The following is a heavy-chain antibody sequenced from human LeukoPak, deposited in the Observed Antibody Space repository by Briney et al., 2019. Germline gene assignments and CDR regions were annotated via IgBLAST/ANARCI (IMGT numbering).Heavy chain of an antibody. Sequence: SETLSLTCAVSGGSLSSGGYFWGWTRQYPGKGLEWIGCISHSGTSYYNPSLKSQVTISVDTSRNQFSLELSSVTAADTAVYFCARERRDGHNYSDFWGQGALVTVSS. J-gene: IGHJ4*02. V-gene: IGHV4-31*11. CDR3: ARERRDGHNYSDF. CDR1: GGSLSSGGYF. CDR2: ISHSGTS. D-gene: IGHD5-24*01.